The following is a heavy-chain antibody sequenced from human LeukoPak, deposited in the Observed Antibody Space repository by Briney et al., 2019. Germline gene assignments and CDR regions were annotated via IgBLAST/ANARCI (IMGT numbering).Heavy chain of an antibody. V-gene: IGHV3-48*01. J-gene: IGHJ3*01. Sequence: PGGSLRLSCAASGFTFSNYTMNWVRQAPGEGLEWVSYISSRSSTIYYTDSVKGRFTISRHNAKNSLYLQMNSLRAEDTAVYYCAREGYCNITSCPRGAFDFWGQGTMVTVSS. CDR3: AREGYCNITSCPRGAFDF. CDR2: ISSRSSTI. D-gene: IGHD2-2*01. CDR1: GFTFSNYT.